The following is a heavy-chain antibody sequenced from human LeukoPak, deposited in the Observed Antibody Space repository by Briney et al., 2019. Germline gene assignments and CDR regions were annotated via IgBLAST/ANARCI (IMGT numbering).Heavy chain of an antibody. CDR1: GYSFTSYW. CDR3: ARPAYCSGGSCYSTEDY. J-gene: IGHJ4*02. CDR2: IDPSDSYT. V-gene: IGHV5-10-1*01. Sequence: KAGESLKISCKGSGYSFTSYWISWVRQMPGKGLEWMGRIDPSDSYTNYSPSFQGHVTISADKSISTAYLQWSSLKASDTAMYYCARPAYCSGGSCYSTEDYWGQGTLVTVSS. D-gene: IGHD2-15*01.